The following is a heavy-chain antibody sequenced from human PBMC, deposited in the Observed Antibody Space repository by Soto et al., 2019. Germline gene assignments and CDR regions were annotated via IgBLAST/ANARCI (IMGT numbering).Heavy chain of an antibody. CDR1: GGSISSSSYY. D-gene: IGHD2-8*01. Sequence: PSETLSLTCTVSGGSISSSSYYWGWIRQPPGKGLEWIGSIYYSGSTYYNPSLKSRVTISRDNAKNTVFLQMNSLGAEDTAVYYCARDTNGLRYWGQGTLVTVSS. CDR3: ARDTNGLRY. V-gene: IGHV4-39*02. J-gene: IGHJ4*02. CDR2: IYYSGST.